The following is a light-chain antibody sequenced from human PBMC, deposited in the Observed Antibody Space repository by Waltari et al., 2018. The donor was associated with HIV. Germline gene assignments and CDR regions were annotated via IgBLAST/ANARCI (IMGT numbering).Light chain of an antibody. V-gene: IGLV3-1*01. CDR2: QDN. Sequence: SSEMTQPPSVSVSPGQTASITCSGDTLGDKYASWYQQKPGQSPVLVLYQDNKRPSGIPERFSGSNSGNTATLTISGTQAMDEADYYCQAWDSSTGGVFGGGTKLIVL. CDR3: QAWDSSTGGV. CDR1: TLGDKY. J-gene: IGLJ3*02.